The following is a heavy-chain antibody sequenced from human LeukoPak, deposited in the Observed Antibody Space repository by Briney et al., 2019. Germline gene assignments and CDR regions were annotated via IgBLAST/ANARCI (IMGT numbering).Heavy chain of an antibody. CDR2: ISGSGGTT. V-gene: IGHV3-23*01. J-gene: IGHJ4*02. CDR1: GFTFSTYA. Sequence: GGSLRLSCAASGFTFSTYAMTWVRQAPGKGLEWISSISGSGGTTYYADSVKGRFTISRDNSKNTLYLQMNSLRAEDTAVYYCARDRVAVAGNFDYWGQGTLVTVSS. D-gene: IGHD6-19*01. CDR3: ARDRVAVAGNFDY.